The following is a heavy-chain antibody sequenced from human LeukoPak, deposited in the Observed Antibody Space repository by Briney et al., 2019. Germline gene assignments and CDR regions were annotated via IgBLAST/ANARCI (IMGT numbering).Heavy chain of an antibody. J-gene: IGHJ4*02. CDR2: ISGKGRST. Sequence: GGSLRLSCAASGFTFSSYAMSWVRQAPGKGLEWVSTISGKGRSTYYGDSVKGRSTISRDNSKNTLSLQMNSLRAEDTAVYYCAKEYYVLLVYALGGSFDYWGRGTLVTVSS. CDR1: GFTFSSYA. CDR3: AKEYYVLLVYALGGSFDY. V-gene: IGHV3-23*01. D-gene: IGHD2-8*02.